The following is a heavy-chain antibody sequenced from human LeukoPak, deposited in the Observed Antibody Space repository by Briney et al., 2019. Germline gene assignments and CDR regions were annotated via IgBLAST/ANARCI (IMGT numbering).Heavy chain of an antibody. Sequence: SETLSLTCTVSGGSISSDGYYWSWIRQHPGKGLEWIGYIHYSGSTHYNPSLKSRVTISEDTSKNQFSLKLNSVTAADTAVYYCARGTTLWFGEGYYYYYGMDVWGQGTTVTVSS. J-gene: IGHJ6*02. D-gene: IGHD3-10*01. CDR3: ARGTTLWFGEGYYYYYGMDV. V-gene: IGHV4-31*03. CDR2: IHYSGST. CDR1: GGSISSDGYY.